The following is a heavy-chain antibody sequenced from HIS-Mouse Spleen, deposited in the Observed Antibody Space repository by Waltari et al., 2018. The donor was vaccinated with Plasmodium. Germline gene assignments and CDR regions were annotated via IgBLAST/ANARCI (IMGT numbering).Heavy chain of an antibody. D-gene: IGHD6-13*01. CDR2: ISSSSSYI. V-gene: IGHV3-21*01. CDR1: GFTFSSYS. Sequence: EVQLVESGGGLVKPGGSLRLSCAASGFTFSSYSMNWVRQAPGKGLEWVSSISSSSSYIYYADSVKGRFTISRDNAKNSLYLQMNSLRAEDTAVYYCARDWSAAALLGYWGQGTLVTVSS. J-gene: IGHJ4*02. CDR3: ARDWSAAALLGY.